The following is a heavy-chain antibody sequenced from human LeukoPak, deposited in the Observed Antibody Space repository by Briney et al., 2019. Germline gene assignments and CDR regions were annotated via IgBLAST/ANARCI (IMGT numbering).Heavy chain of an antibody. V-gene: IGHV3-23*01. Sequence: PGGSLRLSCAASGFTFSSYATSWVRQAPGKGLEWVSAISGSGGSTYYADSVKGRFTISRDNSKNTLYLQMNSLRAEDTAVYYCAEVFSPQFSFDYWGQGTLVTVSS. D-gene: IGHD2/OR15-2a*01. CDR2: ISGSGGST. CDR1: GFTFSSYA. CDR3: AEVFSPQFSFDY. J-gene: IGHJ4*02.